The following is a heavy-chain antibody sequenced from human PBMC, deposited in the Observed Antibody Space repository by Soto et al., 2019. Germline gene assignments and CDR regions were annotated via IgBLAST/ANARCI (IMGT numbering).Heavy chain of an antibody. V-gene: IGHV4-59*01. CDR1: GGSISSYY. Sequence: SETLSLTCTVSGGSISSYYWSWIRQPPGKGLEWIGYIYYSGSTDYNPSLKSRVTISVDTSKNQFPLKLSSVTAADTAVYYCARGGDYDSSGYYAYWGQGTLVTVSS. D-gene: IGHD3-22*01. CDR2: IYYSGST. J-gene: IGHJ4*02. CDR3: ARGGDYDSSGYYAY.